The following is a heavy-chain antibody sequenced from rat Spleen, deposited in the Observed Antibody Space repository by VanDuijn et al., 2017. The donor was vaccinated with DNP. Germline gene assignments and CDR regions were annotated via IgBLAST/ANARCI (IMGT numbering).Heavy chain of an antibody. J-gene: IGHJ2*01. V-gene: IGHV5S13*01. D-gene: IGHD4-3*01. CDR2: ISNGDGNT. CDR3: VRWNSGHFDY. Sequence: EVQLVESGGGLVQTGRSLKLSCTASGFTFSNYGMAWVRQAPTKGLEWVASISNGDGNTYYRDSVKGRFTISRDNAKSTLYLQMNSLRSEDMATYYCVRWNSGHFDYWGQGVMVTVSS. CDR1: GFTFSNYG.